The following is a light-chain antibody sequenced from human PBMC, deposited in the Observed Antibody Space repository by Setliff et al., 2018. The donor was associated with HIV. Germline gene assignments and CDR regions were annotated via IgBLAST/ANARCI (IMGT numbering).Light chain of an antibody. V-gene: IGLV2-23*02. Sequence: QSALAQPASVSGSPGQSITISCTGTSSDVGGYNYVSWYQQHPGKAPKLMIYDVSKRPSGVSNRFSGSKSGNTASLTISGLQAEGEADYYCCSYAGSSTPYVFGTGTKVTV. J-gene: IGLJ1*01. CDR1: SSDVGGYNY. CDR2: DVS. CDR3: CSYAGSSTPYV.